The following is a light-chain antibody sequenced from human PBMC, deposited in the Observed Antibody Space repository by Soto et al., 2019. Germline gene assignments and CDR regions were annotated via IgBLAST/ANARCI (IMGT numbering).Light chain of an antibody. Sequence: EIVLTQSPATLSLSPGERATLSCRASQSVSSYLAWYQQKPGQAPRLLIYDASNRATGIPARFSGSGSGTDFTLPISNPAPEDFAVYYCQQRNNWPPYTFGQGTKLEIK. CDR1: QSVSSY. CDR2: DAS. CDR3: QQRNNWPPYT. J-gene: IGKJ2*01. V-gene: IGKV3-11*01.